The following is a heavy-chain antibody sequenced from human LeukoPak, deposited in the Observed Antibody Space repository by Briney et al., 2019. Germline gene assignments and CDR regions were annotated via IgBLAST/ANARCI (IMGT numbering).Heavy chain of an antibody. CDR3: ARQPNVDFHPYYFDY. D-gene: IGHD3-3*01. Sequence: SETLSLTCAVYGGSFSGYYWSWIRQPPGKGLEWIGEINHSGSTYYNPSLKSRVTMSVDTSKNQFSLKLSSVTAADTAVYYCARQPNVDFHPYYFDYWGQGTLVTVSS. J-gene: IGHJ4*02. CDR2: INHSGST. CDR1: GGSFSGYY. V-gene: IGHV4-34*01.